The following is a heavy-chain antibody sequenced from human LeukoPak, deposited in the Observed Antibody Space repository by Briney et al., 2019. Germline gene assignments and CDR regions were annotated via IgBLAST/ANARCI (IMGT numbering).Heavy chain of an antibody. CDR1: GYTFTGYY. CDR3: ASEAYCGGDCYSPYFDY. J-gene: IGHJ4*02. D-gene: IGHD2-21*02. V-gene: IGHV1-2*06. Sequence: ASVKVSCKASGYTFTGYYMHWVRQAPGQGLEWMGRINPNGGGTNYAQKFQGRVTMTRDTSISTAYMELSRLRSDDTAVYYCASEAYCGGDCYSPYFDYWGQGTLVTVSS. CDR2: INPNGGGT.